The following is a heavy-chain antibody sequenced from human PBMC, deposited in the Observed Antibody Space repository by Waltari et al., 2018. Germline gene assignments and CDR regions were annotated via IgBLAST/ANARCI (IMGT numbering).Heavy chain of an antibody. CDR2: IYHSGNT. D-gene: IGHD1-26*01. V-gene: IGHV4-38-2*02. J-gene: IGHJ4*02. CDR3: ARGPPIVGAMDY. CDR1: GNSIRSPYY. Sequence: QVRLQESGHGLVKPSETLSLTCTVSGNSIRSPYYWGWIRQPPGKGLEWIGNIYHSGNTYYNPSLKSRVTLSVDTSKNQFSLKLNSVTAADTAVYYCARGPPIVGAMDYWGQGTLVTVSS.